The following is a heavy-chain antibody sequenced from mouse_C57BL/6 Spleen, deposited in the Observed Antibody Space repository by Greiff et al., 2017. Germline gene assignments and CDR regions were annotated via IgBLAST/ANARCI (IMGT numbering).Heavy chain of an antibody. V-gene: IGHV1-80*01. CDR2: IYPGDGDT. Sequence: VQVVESGAELVKPGASVKISCKASGYAFSSYWMNWVKQRPGKGLEWIGQIYPGDGDTNYNGKFKGKATLTADKSSSTAYMQLSSLTSEDSAVYFCAATVVATDAMDYWGQGTSVTVSS. CDR3: AATVVATDAMDY. D-gene: IGHD1-1*01. J-gene: IGHJ4*01. CDR1: GYAFSSYW.